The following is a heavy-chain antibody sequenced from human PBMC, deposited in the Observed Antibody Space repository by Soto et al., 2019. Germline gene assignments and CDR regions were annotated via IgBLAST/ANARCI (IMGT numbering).Heavy chain of an antibody. J-gene: IGHJ4*02. CDR1: GGSITSTNW. V-gene: IGHV4-4*02. Sequence: TSETLSLTCDVSGGSITSTNWWTWVRQPPGKGLEWIGEIHHSGSTNYNPSLKSRVIISVDKSKNQFSLKLSSVTAADTAVYYCASQRYCDADCYLVDYWGQGTLVTVS. D-gene: IGHD2-21*02. CDR3: ASQRYCDADCYLVDY. CDR2: IHHSGST.